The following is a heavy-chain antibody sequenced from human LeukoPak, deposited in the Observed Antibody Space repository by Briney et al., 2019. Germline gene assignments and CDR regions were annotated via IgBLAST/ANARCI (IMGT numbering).Heavy chain of an antibody. D-gene: IGHD3-10*01. CDR2: IYSGGST. Sequence: PGGSLRLSCAASGFTVSSNYMSSVRQAPGKGLEWVSVIYSGGSTYYADSVKGRFTISRDNSKNTLYLQMNSLRAEDTAVYYCAKVSEGEIDYWGQGTLVTVSS. CDR3: AKVSEGEIDY. J-gene: IGHJ4*02. CDR1: GFTVSSNY. V-gene: IGHV3-53*01.